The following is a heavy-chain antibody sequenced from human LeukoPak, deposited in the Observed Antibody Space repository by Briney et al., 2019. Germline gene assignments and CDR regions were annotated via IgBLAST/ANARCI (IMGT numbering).Heavy chain of an antibody. CDR3: AKADGGQWPSSYYYYYMDV. J-gene: IGHJ6*03. CDR2: IVSSGDST. V-gene: IGHV3-23*01. CDR1: GFTVSSNY. D-gene: IGHD6-19*01. Sequence: GGSLRLSCAASGFTVSSNYMSWVRQAPGKGLEWVSAIVSSGDSTYYADSVKGRFTISRDNSKNTLYLQMNSLRAEDTAVYYCAKADGGQWPSSYYYYYMDVWGKGTTVTVSS.